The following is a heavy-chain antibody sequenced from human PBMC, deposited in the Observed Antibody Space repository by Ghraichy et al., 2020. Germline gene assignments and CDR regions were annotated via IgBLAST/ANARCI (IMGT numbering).Heavy chain of an antibody. D-gene: IGHD6-19*01. CDR2: IYYSGST. CDR3: AEYSSGWYFIRSRSRGAFDI. Sequence: SETLSLTCTVSGGSISNSSYYWGWIRQPPGKGLEWIGSIYYSGSTYYNPSLKSRVTISVDTSKNQFSLKLSSVTAADTAVYYCAEYSSGWYFIRSRSRGAFDIWGQCKMVTVSS. V-gene: IGHV4-39*01. J-gene: IGHJ3*02. CDR1: GGSISNSSYY.